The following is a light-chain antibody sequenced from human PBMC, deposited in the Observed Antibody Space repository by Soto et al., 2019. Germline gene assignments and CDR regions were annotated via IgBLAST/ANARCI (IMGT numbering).Light chain of an antibody. CDR3: HQYGNSPLT. CDR1: QSVRSDY. J-gene: IGKJ4*01. V-gene: IGKV3-20*01. Sequence: VLTQSPATLSLSPGDRATLSCRASQSVRSDYFAWYQQKPGQPPRVILFGVSTRATAIPDRFSGSGSGTDFTLTISRLEPDDFGLYYCHQYGNSPLTFGGGTKVDIK. CDR2: GVS.